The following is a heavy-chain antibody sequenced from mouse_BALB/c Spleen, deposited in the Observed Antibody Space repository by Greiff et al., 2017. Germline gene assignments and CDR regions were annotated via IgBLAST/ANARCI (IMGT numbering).Heavy chain of an antibody. CDR1: GFTFSSFG. CDR2: ISSGSSTI. Sequence: EVKLVESGGGLVQPGGSRKLSCAASGFTFSSFGMHWVRQAPEKGLEWVAYISSGSSTIYYADTVKGRFTISRDNPKNTLFLQMTSLRSEDTAMYYCARSGGYDERVVYYLDYWGQGTTLTVSS. CDR3: ARSGGYDERVVYYLDY. J-gene: IGHJ2*01. V-gene: IGHV5-17*02. D-gene: IGHD2-2*01.